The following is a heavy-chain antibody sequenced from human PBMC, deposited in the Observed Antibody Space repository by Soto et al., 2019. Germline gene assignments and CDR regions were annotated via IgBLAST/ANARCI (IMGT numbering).Heavy chain of an antibody. CDR2: VYYTGST. CDR1: GGSINSDEYY. CDR3: ARDRSNSPDLFDS. J-gene: IGHJ4*02. Sequence: QVQLQESGPGLVKTSQTLSLTCSVSGGSINSDEYYWSWIRQPPGGGLEWIGHVYYTGSTSYSPSLKSRLTISVDTSKNQFSLRLNSVSAADTAVYYCARDRSNSPDLFDSWGQGTLVTVSS. V-gene: IGHV4-30-4*01. D-gene: IGHD1-1*01.